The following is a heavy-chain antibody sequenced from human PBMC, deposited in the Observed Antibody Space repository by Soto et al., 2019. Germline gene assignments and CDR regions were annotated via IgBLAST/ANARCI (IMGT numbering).Heavy chain of an antibody. J-gene: IGHJ4*02. V-gene: IGHV3-23*01. D-gene: IGHD6-6*01. Sequence: VQLLESGGGLVQPGASLRLSCAASGFTFSSCAMSWVRQAPGKGLEWVSVISGSDDSTYYADSVKGRFTISRDNSKNTLYLQMNSLRAEDTAVYYCAKRSSSSTFDYWGQGTLVTVSS. CDR3: AKRSSSSTFDY. CDR1: GFTFSSCA. CDR2: ISGSDDST.